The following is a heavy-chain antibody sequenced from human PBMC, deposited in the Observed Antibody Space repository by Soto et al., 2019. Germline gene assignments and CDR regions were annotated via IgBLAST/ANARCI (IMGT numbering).Heavy chain of an antibody. CDR2: VYHSGTT. CDR1: GASIGTNNW. Sequence: SETLSLTCPFSGASIGTNNWWSWVRQPPGKGLEWTGEVYHSGTTNCNPSLKSRVTISIDKSKNQFSLTLTSMTAADTALYYCAVPGRGDFDYWSQGTLVTAPQ. V-gene: IGHV4-4*02. D-gene: IGHD5-12*01. CDR3: AVPGRGDFDY. J-gene: IGHJ4*02.